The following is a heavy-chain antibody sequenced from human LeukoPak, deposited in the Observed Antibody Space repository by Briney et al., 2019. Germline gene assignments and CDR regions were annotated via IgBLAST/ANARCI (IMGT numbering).Heavy chain of an antibody. V-gene: IGHV4-4*07. CDR2: IYTSGST. Sequence: PSETLSLTCTVSGVSISSYYWSWIRQPAGKGLEWIGRIYTSGSTNYNPSLKSRVTMSVDTSKNQFSLKLSSATAADTAVYYCARVSCRYGDDCGMDVWGQGTTVTVSS. J-gene: IGHJ6*02. CDR1: GVSISSYY. CDR3: ARVSCRYGDDCGMDV. D-gene: IGHD4-17*01.